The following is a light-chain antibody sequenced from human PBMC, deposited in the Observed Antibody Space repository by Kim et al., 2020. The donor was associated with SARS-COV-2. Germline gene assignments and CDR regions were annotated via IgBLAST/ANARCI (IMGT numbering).Light chain of an antibody. CDR3: HQYGYAPFT. V-gene: IGKV3-20*01. Sequence: EIVLTQSPGTLSLSPGERATLSCRASQSISATYLAWYQQKPGQAPRLLISSASSRATGIPDRFSGSGSGTDFTLTITTLEPEDFAVYYCHQYGYAPFTFGPGTKVDIK. CDR1: QSISATY. J-gene: IGKJ3*01. CDR2: SAS.